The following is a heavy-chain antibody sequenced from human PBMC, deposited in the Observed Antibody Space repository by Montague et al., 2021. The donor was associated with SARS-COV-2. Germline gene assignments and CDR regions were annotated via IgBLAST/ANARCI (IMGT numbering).Heavy chain of an antibody. CDR3: ARMVRDSSGYDAFDI. D-gene: IGHD3-22*01. CDR1: GFSLTTSGML. Sequence: VKPTQTLTLTCTLSGFSLTTSGMLVSWIRQPPGKALEWLALIXWDDDKYYSTSLKTRLAISKDTSKDQVVLTMTDMDPVDTATYYCARMVRDSSGYDAFDIWGQGTMVTVSS. V-gene: IGHV2-70*13. CDR2: IXWDDDK. J-gene: IGHJ3*02.